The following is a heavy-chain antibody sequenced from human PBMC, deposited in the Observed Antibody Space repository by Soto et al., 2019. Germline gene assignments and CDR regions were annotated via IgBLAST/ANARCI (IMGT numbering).Heavy chain of an antibody. V-gene: IGHV3-74*01. CDR2: INSDGSST. CDR1: GCSFSNRR. D-gene: IGHD3-22*01. J-gene: IGHJ6*02. CDR3: ARAIGYYGMAV. Sequence: WGSLRLSCAASGCSFSNRRMHWVRQAPGMGLVWVSHINSDGSSTTYADSVKGRLTISRDNAKNTLYLQMNSLRAEDTAVYYCARAIGYYGMAVWGQGTTVTVSS.